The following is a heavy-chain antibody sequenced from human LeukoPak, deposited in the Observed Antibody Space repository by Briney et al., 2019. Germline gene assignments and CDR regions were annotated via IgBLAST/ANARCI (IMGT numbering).Heavy chain of an antibody. CDR2: IYYSGST. D-gene: IGHD3-3*01. Sequence: SETLSLTCTVSGGSISSYYWSWIRQPPGKGLEWIGYIYYSGSTNYNPSLKSRVTISVDTSKNQFSLKLSSVTAADTAVYYCARAADDFWSGSSSAFDYWGQGTLSPSPQ. CDR1: GGSISSYY. V-gene: IGHV4-59*01. J-gene: IGHJ4*02. CDR3: ARAADDFWSGSSSAFDY.